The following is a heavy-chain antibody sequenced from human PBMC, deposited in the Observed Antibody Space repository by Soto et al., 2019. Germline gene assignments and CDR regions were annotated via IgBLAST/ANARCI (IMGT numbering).Heavy chain of an antibody. CDR1: GGSISSSSYY. CDR3: AKALDFWSGYYTYFDY. CDR2: IYYSGST. D-gene: IGHD3-3*01. J-gene: IGHJ4*02. Sequence: LSLTCTVSGGSISSSSYYWGWIRQPPGKGLEWIGSIYYSGSTYYNPSLKSRFTISVDTSKNQFSLKLSSVTAADTAVYYCAKALDFWSGYYTYFDYWGQGTLVTVSS. V-gene: IGHV4-39*01.